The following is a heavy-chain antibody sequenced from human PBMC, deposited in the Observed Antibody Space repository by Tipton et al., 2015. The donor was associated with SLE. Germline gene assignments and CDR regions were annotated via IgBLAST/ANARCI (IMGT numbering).Heavy chain of an antibody. CDR2: ISSSGSAK. V-gene: IGHV3-11*04. J-gene: IGHJ3*02. D-gene: IGHD5-24*01. CDR3: AGERLATPALDI. CDR1: GIKFSYYY. Sequence: SLRLSCQASGIKFSYYYMNWIRQAPGRGLEWVSYISSSGSAKAYADSVKGRFTISRDDVDNSLYLEMNSLRADDTAIYSCAGERLATPALDIWGQGTMVTGSS.